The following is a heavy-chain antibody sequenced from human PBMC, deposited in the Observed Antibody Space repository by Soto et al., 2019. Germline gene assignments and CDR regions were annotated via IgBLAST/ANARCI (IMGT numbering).Heavy chain of an antibody. CDR1: GFTFSAYY. V-gene: IGHV1-2*02. CDR3: ARDGDYYDSSGYPENAEYFQH. D-gene: IGHD3-22*01. Sequence: ASVKVSFKASGFTFSAYYIYWVRQAPGQGLEWIGWINPNSGGTNNAQKFQGRVTMTRDTSASTAYMELSSLRSEDTAVYYCARDGDYYDSSGYPENAEYFQHWGQGTLVTVSS. J-gene: IGHJ1*01. CDR2: INPNSGGT.